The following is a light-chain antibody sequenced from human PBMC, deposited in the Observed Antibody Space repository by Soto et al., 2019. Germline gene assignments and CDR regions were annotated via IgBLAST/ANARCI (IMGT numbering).Light chain of an antibody. Sequence: DIQMTQSPSAMSASVGDRVTITCRASQDISNYLAWFQQKPGKVPKRLISAASSLQSGVPSRFGGSGSGTEFTLTISSLQPEDFATYYCLQHNSYPWTFGQGTKGEIK. CDR3: LQHNSYPWT. J-gene: IGKJ1*01. CDR1: QDISNY. CDR2: AAS. V-gene: IGKV1-17*03.